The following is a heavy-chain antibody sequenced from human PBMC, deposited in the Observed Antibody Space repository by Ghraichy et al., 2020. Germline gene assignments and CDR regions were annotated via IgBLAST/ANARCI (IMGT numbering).Heavy chain of an antibody. CDR1: GYTFTGYY. CDR3: ARDLIAVAGGTNFDY. J-gene: IGHJ4*02. CDR2: INPNSGGT. Sequence: ASVKVSCKASGYTFTGYYMHWVRQAPGQGLEWMGWINPNSGGTNYAQKFRGRVTMTRDTSISTAYMELSRLRSDDTAVYYCARDLIAVAGGTNFDYWGQGTLVTVSS. D-gene: IGHD6-19*01. V-gene: IGHV1-2*02.